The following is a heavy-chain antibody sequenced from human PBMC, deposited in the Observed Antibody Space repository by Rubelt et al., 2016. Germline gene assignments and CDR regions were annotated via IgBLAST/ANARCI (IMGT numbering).Heavy chain of an antibody. CDR3: ANSMNWGADY. CDR2: INHSGST. CDR1: GFTFSSYA. D-gene: IGHD7-27*01. V-gene: IGHV4-34*08. Sequence: QVQLVESGGGVVQPGRSLRLSCAASGFTFSSYAMHWIRQPPGKGLEWIGEINHSGSTTYNPSLKSRVTMSVDTSKNQFALKRSSVTAADTAVYYGANSMNWGADYWGQGTLVIVSS. J-gene: IGHJ4*02.